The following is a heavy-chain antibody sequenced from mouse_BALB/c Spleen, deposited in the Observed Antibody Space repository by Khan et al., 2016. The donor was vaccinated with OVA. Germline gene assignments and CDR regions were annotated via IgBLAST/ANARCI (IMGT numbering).Heavy chain of an antibody. J-gene: IGHJ2*01. V-gene: IGHV3-2*02. CDR1: GYSITSDYA. D-gene: IGHD1-1*01. CDR3: ARSVTITTVVATAFDY. Sequence: EVQLQESGPGLVKPSQSLSLTCTVTGYSITSDYAWNWIRQFPGNKLEWMGYISYSGRTSYNPSLKSRISITRDTSTNQFFLQLNSVTTEDTATYYGARSVTITTVVATAFDYWGQGTTLTVSS. CDR2: ISYSGRT.